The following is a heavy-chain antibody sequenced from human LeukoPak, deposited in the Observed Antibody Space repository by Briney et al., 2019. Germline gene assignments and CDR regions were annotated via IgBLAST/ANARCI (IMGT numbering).Heavy chain of an antibody. Sequence: LTGGSLRLSCAASGFTVSSNYMSWVRQAPGKGLEWVSVIYSGGSTYYADSVKGRFTISRDNSKNTLYLQMNSLRAEDTAVYYCARPNYYDSSGYGWYYFDYWGQGTLVTVSS. CDR1: GFTVSSNY. V-gene: IGHV3-53*01. J-gene: IGHJ4*02. CDR2: IYSGGST. CDR3: ARPNYYDSSGYGWYYFDY. D-gene: IGHD3-22*01.